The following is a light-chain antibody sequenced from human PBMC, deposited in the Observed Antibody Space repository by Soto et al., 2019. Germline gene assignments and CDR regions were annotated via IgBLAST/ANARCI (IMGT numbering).Light chain of an antibody. V-gene: IGLV2-14*01. CDR3: VSYTTSASYV. CDR1: SDDIGTYEY. J-gene: IGLJ1*01. Sequence: QSALTQPASVSGSPGQSITISCTGSSDDIGTYEYISWHQHHPGKAPKLMIYDINNRPSGVSNRFSGSKSGNTASLTISGLQAEDEADYYCVSYTTSASYVFGTGTKVTVL. CDR2: DIN.